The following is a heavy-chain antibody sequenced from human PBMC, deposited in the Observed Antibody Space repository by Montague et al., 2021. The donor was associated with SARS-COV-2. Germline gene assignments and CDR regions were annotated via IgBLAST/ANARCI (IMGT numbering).Heavy chain of an antibody. CDR2: MNPNSGNP. CDR1: VYTLTSYD. CDR3: ARGRKHIVVVIAIPFYYYGMDV. D-gene: IGHD2-21*01. J-gene: IGHJ6*02. Sequence: SVKVSCKASVYTLTSYDINLVRQATGQGLEWMGWMNPNSGNPGYSEQXXGIVTMTRNTSISTAYMELSSLRSEDTAVYYCARGRKHIVVVIAIPFYYYGMDVWGQGTTVTVSS. V-gene: IGHV1-8*01.